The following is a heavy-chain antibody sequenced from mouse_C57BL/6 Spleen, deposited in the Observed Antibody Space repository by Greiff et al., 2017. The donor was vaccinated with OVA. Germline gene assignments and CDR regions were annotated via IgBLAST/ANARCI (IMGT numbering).Heavy chain of an antibody. CDR3: ARPYSNYAWFAY. CDR1: GYAFTNYL. J-gene: IGHJ3*01. D-gene: IGHD2-5*01. Sequence: VKLMESGAELVRPGTSVKVSCKASGYAFTNYLIEWVKQRPGQGLEWIGVINPGSGGTNYNEKFKGKATLTADKSSSTAYMQLSSLTSEDSAVYFCARPYSNYAWFAYWGQGTLVTVSA. V-gene: IGHV1-54*01. CDR2: INPGSGGT.